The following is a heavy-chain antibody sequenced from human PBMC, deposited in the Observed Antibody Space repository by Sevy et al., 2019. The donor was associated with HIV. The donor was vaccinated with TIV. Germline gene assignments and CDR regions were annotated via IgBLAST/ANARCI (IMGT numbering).Heavy chain of an antibody. V-gene: IGHV3-23*01. Sequence: GGSLRLSCAASGFTFSSYAMSWVRQAPGKGLEWVSAISGSGGSTYYADSVKGRFTISRDNSKNTLYLQMNSLRAEDTAIYYCAKAPGATDAFDIWGQGTMVTVSS. D-gene: IGHD1-26*01. J-gene: IGHJ3*02. CDR3: AKAPGATDAFDI. CDR2: ISGSGGST. CDR1: GFTFSSYA.